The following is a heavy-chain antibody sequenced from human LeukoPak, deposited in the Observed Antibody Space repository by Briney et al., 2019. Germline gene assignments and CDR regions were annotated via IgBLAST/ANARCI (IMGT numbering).Heavy chain of an antibody. CDR2: ISSSSSYI. Sequence: PGGSLRLSCAASGFTFSSYSMNWVRQAPGKGLEWVSSISSSSSYIYYADSVKGRFTISRDNAKNSLYLQMNSLRAEDTALYYCARDRIVVVPAANGGYGMDVWGQGTTVTVSS. J-gene: IGHJ6*02. CDR1: GFTFSSYS. D-gene: IGHD2-2*01. V-gene: IGHV3-21*04. CDR3: ARDRIVVVPAANGGYGMDV.